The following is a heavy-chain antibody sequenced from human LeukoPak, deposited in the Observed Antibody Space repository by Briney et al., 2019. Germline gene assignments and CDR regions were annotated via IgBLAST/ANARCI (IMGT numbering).Heavy chain of an antibody. V-gene: IGHV1-24*01. J-gene: IGHJ4*02. CDR2: FNPEDGET. Sequence: GASVTVSCKVSGYTLTELSMHWVRQAPGKGLEWMGGFNPEDGETIYAQKFQGRVTMTEDTSTDTAYMELSSLRSEDTAVYYCATQHRRRGSYGGYYFDYWGQGTLVTVSS. CDR1: GYTLTELS. D-gene: IGHD1-26*01. CDR3: ATQHRRRGSYGGYYFDY.